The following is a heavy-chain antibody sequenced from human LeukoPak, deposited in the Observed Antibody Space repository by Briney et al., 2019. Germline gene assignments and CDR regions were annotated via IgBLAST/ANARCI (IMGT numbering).Heavy chain of an antibody. Sequence: GASVKVSCKASGYTFTSYGISWVRQAPGQGLEWMGWISAYNGNTNYAQKLQGRVTMTTDTSTSTACMELRSLRSDDTAVYYCARVSRFKDIVVVPAAIHYYMDVWGKGTTVTVSS. V-gene: IGHV1-18*01. CDR3: ARVSRFKDIVVVPAAIHYYMDV. D-gene: IGHD2-2*01. CDR2: ISAYNGNT. CDR1: GYTFTSYG. J-gene: IGHJ6*03.